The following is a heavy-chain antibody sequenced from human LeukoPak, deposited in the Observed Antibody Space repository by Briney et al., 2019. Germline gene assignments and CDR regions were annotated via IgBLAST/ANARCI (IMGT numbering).Heavy chain of an antibody. CDR2: ISASGST. CDR3: ARHDNHHDI. V-gene: IGHV4-4*09. D-gene: IGHD3-9*01. J-gene: IGHJ4*02. Sequence: KPSETLSLTCTVSGGSPSTFYWSWIRQPPGKGLEWIGYISASGSTNYNPSLKSRVTITVDRSRNQFSLKLSSVTAADTAVYFCARHDNHHDIWGQGTLVTVYS. CDR1: GGSPSTFY.